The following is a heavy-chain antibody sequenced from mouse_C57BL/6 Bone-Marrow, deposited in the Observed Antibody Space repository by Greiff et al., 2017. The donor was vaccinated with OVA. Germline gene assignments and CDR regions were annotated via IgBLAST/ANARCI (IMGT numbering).Heavy chain of an antibody. Sequence: QVQLKESGPELVKPGASVKLSCKASGYTFTSYDINWVKQRPGQGLEWIGWIYPRDGSNKYNEKFKGKATLTVDTSSSTAYMELHSLTSEDSAVYFCARWGHYGSLDYWGQGTTLTVSS. V-gene: IGHV1-85*01. J-gene: IGHJ2*01. CDR2: IYPRDGSN. CDR1: GYTFTSYD. D-gene: IGHD1-1*01. CDR3: ARWGHYGSLDY.